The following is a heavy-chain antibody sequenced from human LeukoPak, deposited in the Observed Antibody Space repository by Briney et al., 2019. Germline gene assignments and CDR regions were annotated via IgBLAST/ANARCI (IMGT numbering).Heavy chain of an antibody. Sequence: PSETLSLTCTASGGSISSYYWSWIRQPPGKGLEWIGYIYYSGSTNYNPSLKSRLTISVDTSKIQFSLKLSSVTAADTAVYYCARLQRVGNSGYYFDYWGQGTLVTVSS. CDR1: GGSISSYY. V-gene: IGHV4-59*08. CDR2: IYYSGST. J-gene: IGHJ4*02. D-gene: IGHD3-22*01. CDR3: ARLQRVGNSGYYFDY.